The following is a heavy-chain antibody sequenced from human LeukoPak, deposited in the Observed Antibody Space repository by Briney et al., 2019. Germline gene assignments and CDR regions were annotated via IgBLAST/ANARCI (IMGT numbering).Heavy chain of an antibody. V-gene: IGHV4-34*01. CDR3: ASAYSSSWFRPGYYYGMDV. D-gene: IGHD6-13*01. J-gene: IGHJ6*02. CDR1: GGSFSGYY. Sequence: QTSETLSLTCAVYGGSFSGYYWSWIRQPPGKGLEWIGEINHSRSTNYNPSLKSRVTISVDTSKNQFSLKLSSVTAADTAVYYCASAYSSSWFRPGYYYGMDVWGQGTTVTVSS. CDR2: INHSRST.